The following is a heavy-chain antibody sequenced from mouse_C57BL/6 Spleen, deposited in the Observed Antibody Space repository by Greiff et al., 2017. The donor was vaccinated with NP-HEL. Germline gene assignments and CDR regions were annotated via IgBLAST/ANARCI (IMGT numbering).Heavy chain of an antibody. D-gene: IGHD1-1*01. V-gene: IGHV1-59*01. Sequence: QVQLQQPGAELVRPGTSVKLSCKASGYTFTSYWMHWEKQRPGQGLEWIGVIDPSDSYTNYNQKFKGKATLTVDTSSSTAYMQISSMKSVDSAVYYCARYQITTVVAPDAMDYWGQGSAVTVSS. CDR2: IDPSDSYT. J-gene: IGHJ4*01. CDR3: ARYQITTVVAPDAMDY. CDR1: GYTFTSYW.